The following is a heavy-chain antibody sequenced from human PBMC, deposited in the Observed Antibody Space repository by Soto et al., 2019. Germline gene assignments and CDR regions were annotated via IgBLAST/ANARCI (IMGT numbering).Heavy chain of an antibody. V-gene: IGHV1-69*02. CDR1: GGTFSSYT. D-gene: IGHD1-1*01. CDR2: IVPILGIP. Sequence: QVELVQSGAEVKKPGSSVKVSCKASGGTFSSYTITCVRQAPGQGLEWLGRIVPILGIPNYAQKFQGRVTITADKSTSTAYMELSSLSSEDTAVYSCARMRGSYCMDVWGQGTTVTVSS. J-gene: IGHJ6*02. CDR3: ARMRGSYCMDV.